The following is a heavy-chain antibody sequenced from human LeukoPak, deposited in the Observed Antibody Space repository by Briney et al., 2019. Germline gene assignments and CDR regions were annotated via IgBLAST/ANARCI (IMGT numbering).Heavy chain of an antibody. J-gene: IGHJ4*02. CDR3: AREAAVAGNDHFDY. V-gene: IGHV4-39*07. CDR2: IYYSGST. CDR1: GGSISSSSYY. D-gene: IGHD6-19*01. Sequence: SETLSLTCTVSGGSISSSSYYWGWIRQPPGKGLEWIGSIYYSGSTYYNPSLKSRVTISVDTSKNQFSLKLSSVTAADTAVYYCAREAAVAGNDHFDYWGQGTPVTVSS.